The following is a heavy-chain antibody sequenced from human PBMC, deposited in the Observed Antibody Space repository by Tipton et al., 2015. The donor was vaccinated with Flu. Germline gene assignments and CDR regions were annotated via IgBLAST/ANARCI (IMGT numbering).Heavy chain of an antibody. CDR3: ARYGTYDGSRYFQH. D-gene: IGHD1-26*01. CDR2: FYYDVGT. J-gene: IGHJ1*01. V-gene: IGHV4-39*07. Sequence: TLSLTCTVSGASLRSSSYYWGWIRQPQGKGLEWIGSFYYDVGTYYNPSLNSRVTISVDESKNQFSLKLSSVTAADTAVYYCARYGTYDGSRYFQHWGQGTLVTVSS. CDR1: GASLRSSSYY.